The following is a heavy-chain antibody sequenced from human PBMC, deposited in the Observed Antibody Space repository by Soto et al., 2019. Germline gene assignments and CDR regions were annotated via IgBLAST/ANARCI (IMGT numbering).Heavy chain of an antibody. J-gene: IGHJ4*02. V-gene: IGHV3-74*01. D-gene: IGHD1-20*01. Sequence: EVQLVESGGGLVQPGGSLRLSCAASGFTFSNYWMHWVRQAPGKGLVWVSRINSDGSTTGNADSVKGRFTISRDNAKNTLYLQMNSLRAEDMAVYYCVRGSVYNWRGDYWGQGTLVTVSS. CDR1: GFTFSNYW. CDR2: INSDGSTT. CDR3: VRGSVYNWRGDY.